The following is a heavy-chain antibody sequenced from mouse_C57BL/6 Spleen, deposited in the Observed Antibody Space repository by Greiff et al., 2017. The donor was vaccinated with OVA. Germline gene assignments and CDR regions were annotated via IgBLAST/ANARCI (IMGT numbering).Heavy chain of an antibody. V-gene: IGHV3-6*01. CDR3: ARGEGYYGSSYGDAMDY. J-gene: IGHJ4*01. D-gene: IGHD1-1*01. CDR1: GYSITSGYY. CDR2: ISYDGSN. Sequence: EVKVEESGPGLVKPSQSLSLTCSVTGYSITSGYYWNWIRQFPGNKLEWMGYISYDGSNNYNPSLKNRISITRDTSKNQFFLKLNSVTTEDTATYYCARGEGYYGSSYGDAMDYWGQGTSVTVSS.